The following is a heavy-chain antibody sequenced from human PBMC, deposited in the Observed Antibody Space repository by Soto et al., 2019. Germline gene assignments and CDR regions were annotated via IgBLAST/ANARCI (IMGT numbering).Heavy chain of an antibody. CDR1: GVSIRSSNYF. Sequence: ASETLSLTCSFSGVSIRSSNYFLGWIRQPPGKGLEWIGSIYYSGTTYYNPSLKSRVTISGDTSKNQFSLKLSSVTAADTAVYYCARLKGSYWWLDYWGQGTLVTVSS. V-gene: IGHV4-39*01. J-gene: IGHJ4*02. CDR3: ARLKGSYWWLDY. D-gene: IGHD3-10*01. CDR2: IYYSGTT.